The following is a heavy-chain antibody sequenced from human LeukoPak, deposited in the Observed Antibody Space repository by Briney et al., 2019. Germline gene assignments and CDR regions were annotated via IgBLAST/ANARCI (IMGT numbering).Heavy chain of an antibody. Sequence: GGSLRLSCAASGFTFCSYAMHWVRQAPGKGLEWVAVISYDGSNKYYADSVKGRFTISRDNSKNTLYLQMNSLRAEDTAAYYCAGEIDTAWGYWGQGTLVTVSS. CDR2: ISYDGSNK. J-gene: IGHJ4*02. CDR3: AGEIDTAWGY. V-gene: IGHV3-30-3*01. CDR1: GFTFCSYA. D-gene: IGHD5-18*01.